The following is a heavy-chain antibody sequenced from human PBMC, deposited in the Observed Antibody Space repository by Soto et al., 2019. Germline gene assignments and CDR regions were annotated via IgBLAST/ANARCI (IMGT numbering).Heavy chain of an antibody. Sequence: TLSLTCAVSSFSISSGYYWDWVRQPPGKGLEWIGSIYHSGTTNYSPSLKSRVTISIDTSKNQFSLTLRSVTAADAAVYYCASCVGTGCHPPRGLQVFDLWGQGSLVTVSS. CDR1: SFSISSGYY. D-gene: IGHD2-2*01. CDR2: IYHSGTT. J-gene: IGHJ5*02. CDR3: ASCVGTGCHPPRGLQVFDL. V-gene: IGHV4-38-2*01.